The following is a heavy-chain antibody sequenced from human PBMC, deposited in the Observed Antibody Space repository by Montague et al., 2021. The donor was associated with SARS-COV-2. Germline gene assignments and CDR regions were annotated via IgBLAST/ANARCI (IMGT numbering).Heavy chain of an antibody. V-gene: IGHV4-59*01. D-gene: IGHD5-24*01. CDR2: IYYRGST. J-gene: IGHJ5*02. CDR3: AREDRWNWFDP. Sequence: SETLSLTCTVSGGSINSDYWSWIRQPPGKGLEWIGYIYYRGSTNYNPSLKGRVTISVDTSKNQFSLKLISVTAADTAVYYCAREDRWNWFDPWGQGILVTASS. CDR1: GGSINSDY.